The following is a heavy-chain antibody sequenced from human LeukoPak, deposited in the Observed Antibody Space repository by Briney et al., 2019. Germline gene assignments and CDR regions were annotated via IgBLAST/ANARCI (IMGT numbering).Heavy chain of an antibody. CDR1: GYSFTSYW. Sequence: GESLKISCKGSGYSFTSYWIGWVRQMPGKGLEWMGIIYPGDSDTRYSPSFQGQVTISADKSISTAYLQWSSLKPGDTAMYYCARELSYGGTDNWFDPWGQGTLVTVSS. CDR3: ARELSYGGTDNWFDP. CDR2: IYPGDSDT. J-gene: IGHJ5*02. D-gene: IGHD4-23*01. V-gene: IGHV5-51*01.